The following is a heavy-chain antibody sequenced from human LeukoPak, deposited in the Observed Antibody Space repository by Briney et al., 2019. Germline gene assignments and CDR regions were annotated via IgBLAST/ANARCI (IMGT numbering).Heavy chain of an antibody. CDR3: ARDRQLDPTEDAFDI. D-gene: IGHD1-1*01. CDR1: GGTFSSYA. Sequence: SVKVSCKASGGTFSSYAISWVRQAPGQGLEWMGGIIPIFGSANYAQKFQGRVTITADESTSTAYMELSSLRSEDTAVYYCARDRQLDPTEDAFDIWGQGTMVTVSS. V-gene: IGHV1-69*01. J-gene: IGHJ3*02. CDR2: IIPIFGSA.